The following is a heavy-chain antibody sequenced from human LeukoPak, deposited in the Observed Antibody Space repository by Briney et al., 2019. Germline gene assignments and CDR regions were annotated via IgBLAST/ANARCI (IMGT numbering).Heavy chain of an antibody. J-gene: IGHJ3*02. CDR1: GGSISSGDYY. CDR3: ARDGAQLAYCGGDCYPRAFDI. CDR2: IYYSGST. D-gene: IGHD2-21*02. Sequence: SETLSLTCTVSGGSISSGDYYWSWIRQPPGKGLEWIGYIYYSGSTYYNPSLKSRVTISVDTSKNQFSLKLSSVTAADTAVYYCARDGAQLAYCGGDCYPRAFDIWGQGTIVTVSS. V-gene: IGHV4-30-4*01.